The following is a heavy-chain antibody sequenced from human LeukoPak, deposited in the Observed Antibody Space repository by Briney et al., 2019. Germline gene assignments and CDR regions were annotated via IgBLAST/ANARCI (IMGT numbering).Heavy chain of an antibody. J-gene: IGHJ4*02. V-gene: IGHV3-15*07. Sequence: GGSLRLSCAASGFTFSSAWMNWVRQAPGKGLEWVGRIKSKTDGRTTDYAAPVKGRFTISRDDSKNTLYLQMNSLKTEDTAVYYCTTGLWFWGQGTLVTVSS. D-gene: IGHD3-10*01. CDR2: IKSKTDGRTT. CDR3: TTGLWF. CDR1: GFTFSSAW.